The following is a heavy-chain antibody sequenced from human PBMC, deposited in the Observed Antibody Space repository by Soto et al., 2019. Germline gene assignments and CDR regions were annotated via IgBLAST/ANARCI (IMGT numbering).Heavy chain of an antibody. CDR3: ARSSPYYNFIAARRGPKNWFDP. D-gene: IGHD6-6*01. CDR2: MNPNSGNT. V-gene: IGHV1-8*01. Sequence: ASVKVSCKASGYTFTSYDINWVRQATGQGLEWMGWMNPNSGNTGYAQKFQGRVTMTRNTSISTAYMELSSLGSEDTAVYYCARSSPYYNFIAARRGPKNWFDPWGQGTLVTVSS. J-gene: IGHJ5*02. CDR1: GYTFTSYD.